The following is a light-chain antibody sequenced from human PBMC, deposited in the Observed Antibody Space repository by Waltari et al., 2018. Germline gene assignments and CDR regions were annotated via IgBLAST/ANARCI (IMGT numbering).Light chain of an antibody. CDR2: GSS. J-gene: IGKJ1*01. Sequence: TQSPAILSVSPGERATLSCRASQNIRFNLAWYQQKHGQAPRLLMYGSSTRATGIPDRFSGSGSGTDFTLTISSLQSEDFAVYYCHQYNKGPPWTFGQGTKVEI. CDR1: QNIRFN. CDR3: HQYNKGPPWT. V-gene: IGKV3-15*01.